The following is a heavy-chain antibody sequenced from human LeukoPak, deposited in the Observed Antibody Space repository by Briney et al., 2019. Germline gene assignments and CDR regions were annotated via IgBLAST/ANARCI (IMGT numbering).Heavy chain of an antibody. CDR1: GGSISSGGYS. CDR3: ARAWGYYDSSGYYWVDAFDI. CDR2: IYHSGST. J-gene: IGHJ3*02. V-gene: IGHV4-30-2*01. D-gene: IGHD3-22*01. Sequence: SETLSLTCAVSGGSISSGGYSWSWIRQPPGKGLEWIGYIYHSGSTYYNPSLKSRVTISVDRSKNQFSLKLSSVTAADTAVYYCARAWGYYDSSGYYWVDAFDIWGQGTMVTVSS.